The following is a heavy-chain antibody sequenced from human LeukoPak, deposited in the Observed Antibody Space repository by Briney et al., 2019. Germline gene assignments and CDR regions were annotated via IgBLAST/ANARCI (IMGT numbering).Heavy chain of an antibody. V-gene: IGHV4-38-2*02. CDR1: GDSISSDYY. CDR2: AYHRGGP. Sequence: SETLSLTCTVSGDSISSDYYWAWIRPPPGKGLEWIGSAYHRGGPHYNPSLRSRVTILVDTSENQLSLELSSVTAADTAVYYCARALYYFETSGYTFDYWGQGSLVTVSS. D-gene: IGHD3-22*01. CDR3: ARALYYFETSGYTFDY. J-gene: IGHJ4*02.